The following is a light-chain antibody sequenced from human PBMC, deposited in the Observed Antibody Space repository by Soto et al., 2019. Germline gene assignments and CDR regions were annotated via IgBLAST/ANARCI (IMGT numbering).Light chain of an antibody. J-gene: IGKJ5*01. CDR1: QRVGIN. Sequence: EIVMTQSPATLSVSPGETATLSCRASQRVGINLAWYQQRPGQAPRLLIYSASTRASGIPDRFSGSGSGTDFTLTINNLEPEDFAVYYCQVRTNWSIAFGRGTRLEIK. CDR2: SAS. V-gene: IGKV3-15*01. CDR3: QVRTNWSIA.